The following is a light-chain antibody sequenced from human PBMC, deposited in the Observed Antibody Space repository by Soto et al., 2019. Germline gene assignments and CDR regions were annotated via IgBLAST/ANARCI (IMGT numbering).Light chain of an antibody. V-gene: IGKV3-11*01. CDR1: QSVSSY. CDR3: QPRSNWRLT. J-gene: IGKJ4*01. CDR2: DAS. Sequence: EIVLTQSPATLSLSPGEGATLSCRAGQSVSSYLAWYQQKPGQAPRLLIYDASNRATGIPARFSGSGSGTDFTLTISSLEPEDFAVYYCQPRSNWRLTFGGGTKVDIK.